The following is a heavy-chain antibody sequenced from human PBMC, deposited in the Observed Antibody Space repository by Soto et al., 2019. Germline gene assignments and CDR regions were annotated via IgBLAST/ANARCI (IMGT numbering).Heavy chain of an antibody. D-gene: IGHD1-1*01. CDR2: INNDGSRT. CDR1: GFTFSNYW. J-gene: IGHJ4*02. CDR3: GTTFED. V-gene: IGHV3-74*01. Sequence: GGSLRLSCAASGFTFSNYWMHWVRQVPGEGLVWVSSINNDGSRTWYADYVRGRIAMSRDNARNLGYLQMNSLRAEDQAVYYCGTTFEDWGQGALVTVSS.